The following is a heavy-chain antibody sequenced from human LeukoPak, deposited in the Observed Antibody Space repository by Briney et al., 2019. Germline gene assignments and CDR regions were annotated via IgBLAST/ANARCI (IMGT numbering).Heavy chain of an antibody. CDR2: ISRSGGTI. Sequence: GGSLRLSCAASGFTLSDCYMNWIRQAPGKGLEWVSYISRSGGTIYYADSVKGRFTISRDNAKNSLYLQMNSLRAEDTAVYYCARALTGLDYWGLGTLVTVSS. CDR1: GFTLSDCY. D-gene: IGHD7-27*01. V-gene: IGHV3-11*01. J-gene: IGHJ4*02. CDR3: ARALTGLDY.